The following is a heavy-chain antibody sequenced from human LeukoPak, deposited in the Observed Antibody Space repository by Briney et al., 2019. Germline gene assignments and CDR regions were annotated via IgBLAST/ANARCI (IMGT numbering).Heavy chain of an antibody. J-gene: IGHJ4*02. Sequence: ASVKVSCKASGYTFTGYYMHWVRQAPGQGLEWMGWINPKSGGTNYAQKFQGWVTMTRDTFISTAYMEMSRLRSDDTAVYYCAREVSGDPGDHWGQGALVTVSS. CDR1: GYTFTGYY. CDR2: INPKSGGT. V-gene: IGHV1-2*04. CDR3: AREVSGDPGDH. D-gene: IGHD7-27*01.